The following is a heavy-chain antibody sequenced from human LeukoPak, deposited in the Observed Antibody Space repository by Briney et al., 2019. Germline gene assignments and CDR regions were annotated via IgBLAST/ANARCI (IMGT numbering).Heavy chain of an antibody. CDR2: INQDGSEK. J-gene: IGHJ4*02. CDR1: GFTFSTYW. CDR3: ARVDRDGYNEAY. D-gene: IGHD5-24*01. Sequence: PGGSLRLSCAASGFTFSTYWMSWVRQAPGKGLEWVANINQDGSEKYYVDSVKGRFTISRDNAKNSLYLQMNSLRAEDTAVYYCARVDRDGYNEAYWGQGTLVTVSS. V-gene: IGHV3-7*01.